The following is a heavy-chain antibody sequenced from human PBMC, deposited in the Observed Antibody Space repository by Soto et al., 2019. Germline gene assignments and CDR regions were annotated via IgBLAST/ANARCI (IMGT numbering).Heavy chain of an antibody. CDR3: ARLATVTRGADFDY. CDR2: IYYSGST. CDR1: GGSISSGGYY. Sequence: SETLSLTCTVSGGSISSGGYYWSWIRQHPGKGLEWIGYIYYSGSTYYNPSLKSRVTISVDTSKNQFSLKLSSVTAADTAVYYCARLATVTRGADFDYWGQGTLVTVSS. D-gene: IGHD4-17*01. V-gene: IGHV4-31*03. J-gene: IGHJ4*02.